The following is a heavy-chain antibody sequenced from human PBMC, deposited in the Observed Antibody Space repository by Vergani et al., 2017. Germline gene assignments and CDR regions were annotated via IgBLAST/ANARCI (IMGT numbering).Heavy chain of an antibody. J-gene: IGHJ3*01. Sequence: EVQLLESGGGLAQPGGSLRLSCAASGFTFIMHAMSWVRQAPGMGLEWVSSISGNNDDVYYADSVKGRFTISRDNAKNSLYLDMSSLRAEDTAVYYCVRDVRVSRTWGQGTLVAVSS. CDR3: VRDVRVSRT. V-gene: IGHV3-21*01. CDR2: ISGNNDDV. CDR1: GFTFIMHA.